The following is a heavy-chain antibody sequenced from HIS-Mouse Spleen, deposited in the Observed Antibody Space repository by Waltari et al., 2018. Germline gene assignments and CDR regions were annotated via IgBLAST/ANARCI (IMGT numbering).Heavy chain of an antibody. V-gene: IGHV3-23*01. Sequence: EVQLLESGGGLVQPGGSLRLSCAASGFTFSSFGSGWVRRAPGKGLEWVSAISGSGGSTYYADSVKGRFTISRDNSKNTLYLQMNSLRAEDTAVYYCAKGRRWFGELFDYWGQGTLVTVSS. CDR3: AKGRRWFGELFDY. J-gene: IGHJ4*02. CDR2: ISGSGGST. CDR1: GFTFSSFG. D-gene: IGHD3-10*01.